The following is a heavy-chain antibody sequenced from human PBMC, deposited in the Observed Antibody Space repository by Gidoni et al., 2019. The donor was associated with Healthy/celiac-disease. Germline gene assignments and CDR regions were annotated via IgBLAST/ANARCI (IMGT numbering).Heavy chain of an antibody. V-gene: IGHV3-23*01. Sequence: RLSCAASGFTFSSDAMSWRRHATGQGLEWVSAISGSGGSTSSADAVKGRCTISRDKSKNTLYLQMNSLRADDTAVYYCAQAQHSSGWYVVFERCDAVAIWGQGTMVTVSS. CDR3: AQAQHSSGWYVVFERCDAVAI. CDR2: ISGSGGST. J-gene: IGHJ3*02. CDR1: GFTFSSDA. D-gene: IGHD6-19*01.